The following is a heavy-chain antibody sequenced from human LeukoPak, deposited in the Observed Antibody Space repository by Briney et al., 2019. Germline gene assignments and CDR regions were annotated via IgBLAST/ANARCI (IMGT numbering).Heavy chain of an antibody. Sequence: ASVKVSCKASGYTFTSYGISWVRQAPGQGLEWMGWISAYNGNTNYAQKLQGRVTMNTDTSTSTAYMELRSLRSDDTAVYYCARGRGQDYYYYMDVWGKGTTVTVSS. CDR1: GYTFTSYG. V-gene: IGHV1-18*01. J-gene: IGHJ6*03. D-gene: IGHD3-10*01. CDR3: ARGRGQDYYYYMDV. CDR2: ISAYNGNT.